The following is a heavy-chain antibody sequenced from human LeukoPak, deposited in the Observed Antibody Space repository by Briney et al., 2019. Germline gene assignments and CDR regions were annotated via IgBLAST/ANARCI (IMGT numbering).Heavy chain of an antibody. J-gene: IGHJ4*02. D-gene: IGHD6-19*01. CDR1: GGSISSSSYY. CDR3: ARHLGYSSGWFPSFFDY. V-gene: IGHV4-39*01. CDR2: IYYSGST. Sequence: SETLSLTCTVSGGSISSSSYYWGWIRQPPGKGLEWIGSIYYSGSTYYYPSLKSRVTISVDTSKNQFSLKLSSVTAADTAVYYCARHLGYSSGWFPSFFDYWGQGTLVTVSS.